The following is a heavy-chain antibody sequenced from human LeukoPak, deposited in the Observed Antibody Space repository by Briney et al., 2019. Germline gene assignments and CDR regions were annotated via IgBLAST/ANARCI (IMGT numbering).Heavy chain of an antibody. Sequence: GASVKVSCKASGYPFTRYYMHWVPQAPGQGCEWMGWINPNSGDTNYAQKFQGRVTMTRDTSISTAHMELSRLRSDDTAVYYCARANPLYCSSTTCLFDYWGQGTLVTVSS. V-gene: IGHV1-2*02. J-gene: IGHJ4*02. D-gene: IGHD2-2*01. CDR3: ARANPLYCSSTTCLFDY. CDR1: GYPFTRYY. CDR2: INPNSGDT.